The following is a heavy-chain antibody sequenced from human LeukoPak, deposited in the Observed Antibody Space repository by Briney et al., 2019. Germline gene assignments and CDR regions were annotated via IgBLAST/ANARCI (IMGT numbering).Heavy chain of an antibody. D-gene: IGHD1-26*01. CDR2: ISSSSSYI. CDR3: ASYSGSYSDY. J-gene: IGHJ4*02. V-gene: IGHV3-21*01. CDR1: GFTFSSYS. Sequence: PGGSLRLSCAASGFTFSSYSMNLVRQAPGKGLEWVSSISSSSSYIYYADSVKGRFTISRDNAKNSLYLQMNSLRAEDTAVYYCASYSGSYSDYWGQGTLVTVSS.